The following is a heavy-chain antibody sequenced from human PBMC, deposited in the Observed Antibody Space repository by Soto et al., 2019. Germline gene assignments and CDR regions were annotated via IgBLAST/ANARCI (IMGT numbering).Heavy chain of an antibody. D-gene: IGHD2-15*01. Sequence: QVQLVQSGAEVKKPGASVKVSCKASGYTFTSYGISWVRQAPGQGLEWMGWISAYNGNTNYAQKLRGRVTTTTYTCTITAYMELRSLRSADTAVYYCARSRQLLGVVAATPGGVFGPWGQGHLLTVSS. CDR1: GYTFTSYG. CDR2: ISAYNGNT. CDR3: ARSRQLLGVVAATPGGVFGP. J-gene: IGHJ5*02. V-gene: IGHV1-18*01.